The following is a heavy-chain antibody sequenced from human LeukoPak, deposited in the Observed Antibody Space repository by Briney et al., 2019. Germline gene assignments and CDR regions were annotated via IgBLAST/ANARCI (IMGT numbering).Heavy chain of an antibody. V-gene: IGHV1-2*02. CDR1: GYTFTAYY. J-gene: IGHJ4*02. D-gene: IGHD3-22*01. CDR2: INPKDGDT. Sequence: ASVKVSCKATGYTFTAYYMHWVRQAPGQGLEWMGWINPKDGDTNFAQTFQGRATMTRDTSISTAYMELSSLRSDDTAVYYCARDYYDSSGYYTSGYYGIPDYWGQGTLVTVSS. CDR3: ARDYYDSSGYYTSGYYGIPDY.